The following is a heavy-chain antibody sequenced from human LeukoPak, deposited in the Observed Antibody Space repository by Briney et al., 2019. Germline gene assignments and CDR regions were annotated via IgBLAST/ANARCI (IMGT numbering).Heavy chain of an antibody. CDR2: IYYSGST. D-gene: IGHD6-13*01. CDR1: GGSNSSYY. V-gene: IGHV4-59*01. Sequence: SETLSLTCTVSGGSNSSYYWSWIRQPPGKGLEWIGYIYYSGSTNYNPSLKSRVTISVDTSKNQFSLKLSSVTAADTAVYYCARSAEIQQQLLLDYWGQGTLVTVSS. J-gene: IGHJ4*02. CDR3: ARSAEIQQQLLLDY.